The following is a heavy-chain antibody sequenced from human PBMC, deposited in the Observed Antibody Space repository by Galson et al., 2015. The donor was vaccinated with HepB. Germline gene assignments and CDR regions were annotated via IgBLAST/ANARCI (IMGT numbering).Heavy chain of an antibody. CDR3: AERGAYYYYGMDV. J-gene: IGHJ6*02. CDR1: GFTFSSYA. D-gene: IGHD3-10*01. Sequence: SLRLSCAASGFTFSSYAMSWVRQAPGKGLEWVSSISGSDTYYADSVKGRFIISRDSSKSTLYLQMNSLRAEDTALYYCAERGAYYYYGMDVWGQGTTVTVSS. V-gene: IGHV3-23*01. CDR2: ISGSDT.